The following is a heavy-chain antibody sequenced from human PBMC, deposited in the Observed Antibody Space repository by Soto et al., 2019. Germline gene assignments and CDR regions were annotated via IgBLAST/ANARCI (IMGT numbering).Heavy chain of an antibody. V-gene: IGHV1-69*06. CDR2: IIPIFGTA. J-gene: IGHJ6*02. CDR1: GGTFSSYA. D-gene: IGHD3-22*01. Sequence: QVQLVQSGAEVKKPGSSVKVSCKASGGTFSSYAISWVRQAPGQGLEWMGGIIPIFGTANYAQKFQGRVTITADKSTSTAYMELSSLRSEDTAVYYCAREGGGIVVVAYYYYGMDVWGQGTTVTVSS. CDR3: AREGGGIVVVAYYYYGMDV.